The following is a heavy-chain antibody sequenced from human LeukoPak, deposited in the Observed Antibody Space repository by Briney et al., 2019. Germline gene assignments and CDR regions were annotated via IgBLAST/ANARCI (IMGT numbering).Heavy chain of an antibody. V-gene: IGHV4-61*02. D-gene: IGHD3-3*01. CDR1: GGSISSGSYY. CDR3: ARALRITIFGVVIGWFDP. Sequence: PSETLSLTCTVSGGSISSGSYYWSWIRQPAGKGLEWIGRIYTSGSTNYNPSLKSRVTISVDTSKNQFSLKLSSVTAADTAVYYCARALRITIFGVVIGWFDPWGQGTLVTVSP. CDR2: IYTSGST. J-gene: IGHJ5*02.